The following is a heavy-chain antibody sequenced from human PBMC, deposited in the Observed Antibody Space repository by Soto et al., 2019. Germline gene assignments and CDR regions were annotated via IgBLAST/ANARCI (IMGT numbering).Heavy chain of an antibody. CDR2: IYYSGST. D-gene: IGHD2-2*01. CDR1: GGSISSYY. V-gene: IGHV4-59*08. CDR3: ARIVRSTRRTGSYYYYMDV. J-gene: IGHJ6*03. Sequence: QVQLQESGPGLVKPSETLSLTCTVSGGSISSYYWSWIRQPPGKGLEWIGYIYYSGSTNYSPSLKSGVTITVDTSKKQFAQKLSSVTAADTAVYYCARIVRSTRRTGSYYYYMDVWGKGTTVTVSS.